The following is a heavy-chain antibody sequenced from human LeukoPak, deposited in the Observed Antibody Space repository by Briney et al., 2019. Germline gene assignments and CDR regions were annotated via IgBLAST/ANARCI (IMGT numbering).Heavy chain of an antibody. D-gene: IGHD2/OR15-2a*01. V-gene: IGHV3-23*01. CDR3: ARSGLSRFGF. J-gene: IGHJ4*02. CDR2: FSGSGGST. CDR1: GFIFSNYA. Sequence: GGSLRLSCAASGFIFSNYAMSWVRQAPGKGLQWVPAFSGSGGSTYYADSVKGRFTISRDNSRNTLYLQMNSLRAEDTAVYYCARSGLSRFGFWGQGTLVTVSS.